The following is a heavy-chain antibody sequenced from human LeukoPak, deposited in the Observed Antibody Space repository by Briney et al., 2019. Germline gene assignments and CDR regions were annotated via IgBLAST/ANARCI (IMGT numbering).Heavy chain of an antibody. Sequence: GGSLRLSCAASGFTFSSYAMHWVRQAPGKGLEWVAVISYDGSNKYYADSVKGRFTISRDNSKNTLYLKMNSLRAEDTAVYYCARGPDIVVVPAAMTPYDAFDIWGQGTMVTVSS. D-gene: IGHD2-2*01. CDR1: GFTFSSYA. CDR2: ISYDGSNK. V-gene: IGHV3-30*01. J-gene: IGHJ3*02. CDR3: ARGPDIVVVPAAMTPYDAFDI.